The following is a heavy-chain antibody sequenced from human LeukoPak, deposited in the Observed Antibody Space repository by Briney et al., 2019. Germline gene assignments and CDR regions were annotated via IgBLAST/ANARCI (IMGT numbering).Heavy chain of an antibody. J-gene: IGHJ6*02. CDR2: IYHSGST. Sequence: SQTLSLTCAVSGGSISSGGYSWSWIRQPPGRGLEWIVYIYHSGSTYYNPSLKSRVTISVDRSKNQFSLKLSSVTAADTAVYYCARERYCSSTSCNYYYYGMDVWGRGTTVTVSS. D-gene: IGHD2-2*01. CDR3: ARERYCSSTSCNYYYYGMDV. V-gene: IGHV4-30-2*01. CDR1: GGSISSGGYS.